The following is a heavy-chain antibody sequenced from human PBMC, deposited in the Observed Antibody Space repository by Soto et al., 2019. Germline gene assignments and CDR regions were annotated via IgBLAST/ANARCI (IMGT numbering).Heavy chain of an antibody. CDR1: GYTFTSYY. CDR3: ARDNPGYSSSWPEGDY. J-gene: IGHJ4*02. V-gene: IGHV1-46*01. CDR2: INPSGGST. Sequence: ASVKVSCKASGYTFTSYYMHWVRQAPGQGLEWMGIINPSGGSTSYAQKFQGRVTMTRDTSTSTVYMELSSLRSEDTAVYYCARDNPGYSSSWPEGDYWGQGTLVTVSS. D-gene: IGHD6-13*01.